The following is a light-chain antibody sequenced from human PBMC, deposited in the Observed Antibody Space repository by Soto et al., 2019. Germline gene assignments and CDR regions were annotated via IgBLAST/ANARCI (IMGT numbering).Light chain of an antibody. J-gene: IGLJ2*01. CDR1: SSNIGSNT. V-gene: IGLV1-44*01. CDR2: KNN. CDR3: AAGDDSLNGVL. Sequence: QSVLTQPPSASGSPGQRVTLSCSGSSSNIGSNTVNWYQQPPGTAHKFLIYKNNQRPYGVRDRFSGSKSGTSASLDISGLQSEDEADYYCAAGDDSLNGVLFGGGTKLTVL.